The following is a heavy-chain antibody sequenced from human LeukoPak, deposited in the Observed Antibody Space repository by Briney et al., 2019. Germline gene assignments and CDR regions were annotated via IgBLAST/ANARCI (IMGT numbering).Heavy chain of an antibody. D-gene: IGHD7-27*01. Sequence: GASVKVSCKASGYTFTGYYMHWVRQAPGQGLEWMGWINPNSGGTSYAQKFLGRVTMTRDTSISTAYMELSRLRSDDTAVYYCARGPHWDPHFDYWGQGTLVTVSS. V-gene: IGHV1-2*02. CDR2: INPNSGGT. CDR3: ARGPHWDPHFDY. CDR1: GYTFTGYY. J-gene: IGHJ4*02.